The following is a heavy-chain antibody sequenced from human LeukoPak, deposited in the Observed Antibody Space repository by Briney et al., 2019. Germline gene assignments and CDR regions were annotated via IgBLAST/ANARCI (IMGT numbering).Heavy chain of an antibody. Sequence: ASVKLSCTASGASVTSYAINWVRQSTGQRLEWRGGSTPNFGTPNYAHMYQGRITITAAASTSTTYMWLSSLRSEDTAASYCATSLSVCATSDSGYHRGRYNWFDLWGQGTLVTVS. CDR1: GASVTSYA. CDR2: STPNFGTP. J-gene: IGHJ5*02. D-gene: IGHD5-12*01. V-gene: IGHV1-69*01. CDR3: ATSLSVCATSDSGYHRGRYNWFDL.